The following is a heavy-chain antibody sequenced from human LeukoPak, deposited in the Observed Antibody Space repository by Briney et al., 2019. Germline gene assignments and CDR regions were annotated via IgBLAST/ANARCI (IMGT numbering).Heavy chain of an antibody. J-gene: IGHJ3*02. V-gene: IGHV1-18*01. D-gene: IGHD3-22*01. CDR1: GYTFTSYG. Sequence: ASVKVSCKASGYTFTSYGISWVRQAPGQGLEWMGWISGYNGNANYAQKLQGRVTMTTGTSTSTAYMELRSLRSDDTAVYYCARHRLPRVYYDSSGYYHAAFDIWGQGTMVTVSS. CDR3: ARHRLPRVYYDSSGYYHAAFDI. CDR2: ISGYNGNA.